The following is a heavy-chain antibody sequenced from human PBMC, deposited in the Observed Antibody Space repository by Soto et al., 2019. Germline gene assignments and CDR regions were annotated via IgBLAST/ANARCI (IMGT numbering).Heavy chain of an antibody. CDR2: ISAYNGNT. Sequence: ASVKVSCKASCYTFASYGFSLFRHSPGQWLECMGWISAYNGNTNYAQKLQGRVTMTTDTSTSTAYMELRSLRSDDTAVYYCAREPGQWIQLWPQRGNWFDTWGQGTLVTVSS. V-gene: IGHV1-18*01. D-gene: IGHD5-18*01. J-gene: IGHJ5*02. CDR1: CYTFASYG. CDR3: AREPGQWIQLWPQRGNWFDT.